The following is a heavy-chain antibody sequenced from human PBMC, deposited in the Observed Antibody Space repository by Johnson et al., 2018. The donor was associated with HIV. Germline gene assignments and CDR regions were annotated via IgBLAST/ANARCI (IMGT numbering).Heavy chain of an antibody. CDR1: GFTFRDYY. J-gene: IGHJ3*02. CDR3: ARDQTIQLWSDAFDI. CDR2: ISSSGSTI. D-gene: IGHD5-18*01. Sequence: QVQLVESGGGVVQPGRSLRLSCAASGFTFRDYYMSWIRQAPGKGLEWVSYISSSGSTIYYADSVKGRFTISRDNANKSLYLQMNSLRAEDTAVYYCARDQTIQLWSDAFDIWGQGTMVTVSS. V-gene: IGHV3-11*04.